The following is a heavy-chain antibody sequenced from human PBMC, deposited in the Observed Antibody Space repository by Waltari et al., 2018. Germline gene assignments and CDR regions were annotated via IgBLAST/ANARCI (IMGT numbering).Heavy chain of an antibody. V-gene: IGHV1-2*02. CDR2: VRANNGDK. CDR3: ANFGPYNTFDF. CDR1: GHTFSPYL. Sequence: QVKMLQSAAELKEPGASLKVSCSTSGHTFSPYLIHWVRQAPGQWPGWMGSVRANNGDKNYARGFQDRVSMTTDRSTNTVYLELSRLTSDDPAVYYCANFGPYNTFDFWGQVTLVTVSS. J-gene: IGHJ5*01. D-gene: IGHD3-10*01.